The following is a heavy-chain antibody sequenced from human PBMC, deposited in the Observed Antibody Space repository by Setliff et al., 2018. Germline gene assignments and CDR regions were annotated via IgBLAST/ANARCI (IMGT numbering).Heavy chain of an antibody. CDR1: GESIDSVATGNHY. Sequence: ETLSLTCIVSGESIDSVATGNHYWNWIRQPVGKGLEWIGHIYYSGSTNYNPSLKSRVTISVDTTKNQFSLRLTSVTAADTAVYYCARNPASFQYSFDHWGRGTLVTVSS. CDR3: ARNPASFQYSFDH. D-gene: IGHD6-6*01. J-gene: IGHJ2*01. CDR2: IYYSGST. V-gene: IGHV4-61*10.